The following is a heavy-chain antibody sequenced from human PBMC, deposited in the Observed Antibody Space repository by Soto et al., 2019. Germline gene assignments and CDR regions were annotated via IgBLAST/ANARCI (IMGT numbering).Heavy chain of an antibody. J-gene: IGHJ6*03. CDR3: GKALTPGSGFGGYNWDV. V-gene: IGHV3-30*18. D-gene: IGHD1-1*01. CDR2: ISYDGSNK. CDR1: GFTFSSYG. Sequence: QVQLVESGGGVVQPGRSLRLSCAASGFTFSSYGMHWVRQAPGKGLERVAVISYDGSNKYYADSVKGRFTISRNNSKNPRYRKRTSLRVEDRVVFSCGKALTPGSGFGGYNWDVGGKGPTVTVSS.